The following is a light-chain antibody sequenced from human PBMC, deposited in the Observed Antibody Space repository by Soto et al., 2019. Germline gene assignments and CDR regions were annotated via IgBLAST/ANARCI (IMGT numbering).Light chain of an antibody. CDR2: EVS. CDR3: MQSTQRPPT. CDR1: QSLLQITGETF. Sequence: DVVMTQTPRSLSVTPGQPASISCKSSQSLLQITGETFLFWYLQKPGQSPQLLIYEVSTRVSGVPDRFSGSGSGTDFTLEISRVETDDVGIYYCMQSTQRPPTFGQGTRL. J-gene: IGKJ5*01. V-gene: IGKV2D-29*02.